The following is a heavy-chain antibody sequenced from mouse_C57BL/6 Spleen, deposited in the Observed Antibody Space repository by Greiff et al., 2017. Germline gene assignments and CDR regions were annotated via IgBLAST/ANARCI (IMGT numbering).Heavy chain of an antibody. CDR2: IYPGDGDT. CDR3: AREGAYDGYYDSWFAY. Sequence: QVQLKQSGAELVKPGASVKISCKASGYAFSSYWMNWVKQRPGKGLEWIGQIYPGDGDTNYNGKFKGKATLTADKSSSTAYMQLSSLTSEDSAVYFCAREGAYDGYYDSWFAYWGQGTLVTVSA. D-gene: IGHD2-3*01. CDR1: GYAFSSYW. J-gene: IGHJ3*01. V-gene: IGHV1-80*01.